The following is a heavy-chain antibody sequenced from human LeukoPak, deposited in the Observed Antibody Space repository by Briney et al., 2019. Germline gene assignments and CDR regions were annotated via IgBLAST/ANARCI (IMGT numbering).Heavy chain of an antibody. V-gene: IGHV4-4*07. D-gene: IGHD6-13*01. CDR2: IYTSGST. CDR3: ARVLGIAAAGAFDY. Sequence: SETLSLTCTVSGGSISSYYWSWIRQPAGKGLEWIGRIYTSGSTNYNPSLKSRVTMSVDTSKNQFSLKLSSVTAADTAVYYCARVLGIAAAGAFDYWGQGTLVTVSS. CDR1: GGSISSYY. J-gene: IGHJ4*02.